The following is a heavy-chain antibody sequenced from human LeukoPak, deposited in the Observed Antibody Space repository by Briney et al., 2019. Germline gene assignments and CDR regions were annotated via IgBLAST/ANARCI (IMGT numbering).Heavy chain of an antibody. Sequence: GGSLRLSCAASGFTFSSYGMHWVRQAPGKGLDWVAFIHHDGSNKYYADSVRSRFTISRDNSKNTLYLQMNSLRAEDTAVYYCARDFEGSSGLFDYWGQGTLVTVSS. J-gene: IGHJ4*02. CDR2: IHHDGSNK. CDR3: ARDFEGSSGLFDY. D-gene: IGHD6-19*01. CDR1: GFTFSSYG. V-gene: IGHV3-30*02.